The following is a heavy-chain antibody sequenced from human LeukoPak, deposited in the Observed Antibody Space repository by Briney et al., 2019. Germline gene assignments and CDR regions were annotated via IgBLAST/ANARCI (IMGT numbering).Heavy chain of an antibody. V-gene: IGHV3-30-3*01. D-gene: IGHD6-13*01. CDR3: ARDSSDISSWPYYCDY. CDR1: GFTFSNHA. CDR2: ISYDGSSA. Sequence: GGSLRLSCAASGFTFSNHAIYWVRQAPGEGLEWVAIISYDGSSAYYADSVKGRFTISRDNAKNTLYLQMNSLRDEDTAVYYCARDSSDISSWPYYCDYWGQGTLVTVSS. J-gene: IGHJ4*02.